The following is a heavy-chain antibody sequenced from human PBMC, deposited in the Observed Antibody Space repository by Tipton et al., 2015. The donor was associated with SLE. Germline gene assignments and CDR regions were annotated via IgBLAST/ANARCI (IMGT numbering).Heavy chain of an antibody. D-gene: IGHD2-21*01. CDR2: IYYSGST. CDR3: ARASGAYCGGDCYSHFDY. Sequence: LRLSCTVSGGSISSGGYYWSWFRQHPGKGLEWIGYIYYSGSTYYNPSLKSRVTISVDTSKNQFSLKLSSVTAADTAVYYCARASGAYCGGDCYSHFDYWGQGTLVTVSS. J-gene: IGHJ4*02. V-gene: IGHV4-31*03. CDR1: GGSISSGGYY.